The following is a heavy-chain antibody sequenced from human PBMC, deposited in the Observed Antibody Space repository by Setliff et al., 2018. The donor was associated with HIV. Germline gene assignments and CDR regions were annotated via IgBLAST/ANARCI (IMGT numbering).Heavy chain of an antibody. V-gene: IGHV4-31*03. CDR2: IYYSGRT. Sequence: PSETLSLTCTVSGDSITSGGFYCNWFRQHPGKGLEWIGWIYYSGRTKYNPSLESRVTISVDTSKNQFSLKLESMTAADTAIYYCARESLAVGTRWFDPWGQGTLVTVSS. D-gene: IGHD6-13*01. CDR3: ARESLAVGTRWFDP. J-gene: IGHJ5*02. CDR1: GDSITSGGFY.